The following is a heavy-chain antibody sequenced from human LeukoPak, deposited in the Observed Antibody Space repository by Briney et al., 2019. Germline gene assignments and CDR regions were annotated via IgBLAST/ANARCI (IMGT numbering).Heavy chain of an antibody. D-gene: IGHD3-10*02. Sequence: GGSLRLSCAASGFTFSSYSMYWVRQAPGKGLEWVSAISSFSSHIYYADSVRGRFTISRDNAKNSLYLQMNSQRAEDTAVYYCARLYVTNVHWGQGTLVTVSS. V-gene: IGHV3-21*01. J-gene: IGHJ4*02. CDR3: ARLYVTNVH. CDR1: GFTFSSYS. CDR2: ISSFSSHI.